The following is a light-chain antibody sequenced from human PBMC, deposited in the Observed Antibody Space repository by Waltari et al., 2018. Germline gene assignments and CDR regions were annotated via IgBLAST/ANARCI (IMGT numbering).Light chain of an antibody. V-gene: IGKV4-1*01. CDR1: RIVLFTSITTHY. J-gene: IGKJ3*01. CDR3: QQYYTTPFT. CDR2: WAS. Sequence: DIVMTQSPDSLAVSLGERATINCKSSRIVLFTSITTHYLAWYQQKPGRPPKLLIYWASTRESGVPDRFSGGVSGTDFTLTISGLQAEDVAVYYCQQYYTTPFTFGPGTRVEIK.